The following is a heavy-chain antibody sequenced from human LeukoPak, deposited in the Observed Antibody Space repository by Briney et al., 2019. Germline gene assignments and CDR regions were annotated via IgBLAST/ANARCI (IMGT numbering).Heavy chain of an antibody. CDR1: GFTFSTYV. CDR3: ARDNGEWRLNWFDH. J-gene: IGHJ5*02. Sequence: GGSLRLSCAASGFTFSTYVMHWVRQGPGKGLDWVALIWDDGNNKYYADSVKGRFTISRDNSKNTLYLQMNSLRAEDTAVYYCARDNGEWRLNWFDHWGQGTLVTVSS. V-gene: IGHV3-33*01. D-gene: IGHD2-8*01. CDR2: IWDDGNNK.